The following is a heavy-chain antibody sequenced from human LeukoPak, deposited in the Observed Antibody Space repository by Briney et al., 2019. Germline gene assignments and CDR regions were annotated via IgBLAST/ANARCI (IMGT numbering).Heavy chain of an antibody. Sequence: AGSLRLSCAASGFTFSSYGMHWVRQAPGKGLEWVAVIWCDGSNKYYADSVKGRFTISRDNSKNTLYLQMNSLRAEDTAVYYCANLYYDSSGLLGSVRRRLDVWGKGTTVTVSS. CDR3: ANLYYDSSGLLGSVRRRLDV. D-gene: IGHD3-22*01. CDR2: IWCDGSNK. CDR1: GFTFSSYG. J-gene: IGHJ6*04. V-gene: IGHV3-33*06.